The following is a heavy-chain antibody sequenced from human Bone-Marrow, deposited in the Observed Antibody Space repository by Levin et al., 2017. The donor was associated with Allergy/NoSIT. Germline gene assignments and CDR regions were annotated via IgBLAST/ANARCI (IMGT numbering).Heavy chain of an antibody. D-gene: IGHD3-10*01. CDR3: ARDLVRITMVRGRMDV. CDR2: ISYDGNNR. CDR1: GFTLNSYA. J-gene: IGHJ6*03. V-gene: IGHV3-30*03. Sequence: PGGSLRLSCAASGFTLNSYATHWVRQAPGKGLEWVAVISYDGNNRYYLDSVKGRFSISRDNPKNTVYLQMNSLKAEDTAVYFCARDLVRITMVRGRMDVWGKGTTVTVSS.